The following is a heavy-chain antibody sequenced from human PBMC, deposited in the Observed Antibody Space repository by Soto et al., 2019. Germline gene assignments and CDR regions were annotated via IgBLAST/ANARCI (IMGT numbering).Heavy chain of an antibody. V-gene: IGHV3-30*18. CDR3: AKDRSIAAAGTLWFDP. CDR2: ISYDGSNK. Sequence: PVGSLRLSCAASGFTFSSYGMHWVRQAPGKGLEWVAVISYDGSNKYYADSVKGRFTISRDNSKNTLYLQMNSLRAEDTAVYYCAKDRSIAAAGTLWFDPWGQGTLVTVSS. CDR1: GFTFSSYG. D-gene: IGHD6-13*01. J-gene: IGHJ5*02.